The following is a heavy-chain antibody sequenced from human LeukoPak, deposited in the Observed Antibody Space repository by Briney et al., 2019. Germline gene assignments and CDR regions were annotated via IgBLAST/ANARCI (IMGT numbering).Heavy chain of an antibody. CDR1: GYTFTSYD. CDR3: ARIDCSGGSCYSDYFDY. CDR2: MNPNSGNT. V-gene: IGHV1-8*01. J-gene: IGHJ4*02. Sequence: VASVKVSCKASGYTFTSYDINWVRQATGQGLEWMGWMNPNSGNTGYAQKFQGRVTMTRNTSISTAYMELSSLRSEDTAVYYCARIDCSGGSCYSDYFDYWGQGTLVTVSS. D-gene: IGHD2-15*01.